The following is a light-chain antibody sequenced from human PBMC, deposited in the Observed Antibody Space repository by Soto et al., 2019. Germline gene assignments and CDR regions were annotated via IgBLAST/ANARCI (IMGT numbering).Light chain of an antibody. CDR2: ATS. J-gene: IGKJ4*01. CDR3: QQSYITPLT. CDR1: QGISSY. V-gene: IGKV1-39*01. Sequence: IRMTQSPSSFSSCRGDIFTITCRASQGISSYLGWYQQKPGKAPNLLIYATSSLQSGVPSRFSGSGSGTDFTLTISSLQPEDFATYYCQQSYITPLTFGGGTKVDIK.